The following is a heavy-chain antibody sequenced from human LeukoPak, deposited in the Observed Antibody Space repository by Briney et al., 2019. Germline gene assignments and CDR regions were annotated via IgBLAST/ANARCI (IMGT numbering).Heavy chain of an antibody. CDR1: GYTFTSYD. CDR3: ARAKALAGHFDF. J-gene: IGHJ4*02. Sequence: ASVKVSCKASGYTFTSYDINWVRQATGQGLEWMGWMNPNSGDTGYAQKFQGRVTMTRNTSISTAYMELSSLRSEDTAVYYCARAKALAGHFDFWGQGSLVTVSS. D-gene: IGHD2-15*01. V-gene: IGHV1-8*01. CDR2: MNPNSGDT.